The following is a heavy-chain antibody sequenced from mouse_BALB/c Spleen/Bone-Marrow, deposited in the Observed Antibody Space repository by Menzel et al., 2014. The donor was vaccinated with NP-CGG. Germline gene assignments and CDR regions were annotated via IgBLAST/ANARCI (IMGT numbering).Heavy chain of an antibody. D-gene: IGHD2-1*01. CDR1: GYTFTSYW. V-gene: IGHV1-69*02. CDR3: ARGLYGNSGY. Sequence: LVESGAELVKPGASVKLSCKASGYTFTSYWMHWVKQRPGQGLEWIGEIDPSDSYTNYSQKFKGKATLTVDKSSSTAYMQLSSLTSEDSAVYYCARGLYGNSGYWGQGTTLTVSS. CDR2: IDPSDSYT. J-gene: IGHJ2*01.